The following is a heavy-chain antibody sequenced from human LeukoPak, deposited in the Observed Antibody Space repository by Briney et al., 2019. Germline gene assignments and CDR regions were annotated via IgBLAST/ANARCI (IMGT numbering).Heavy chain of an antibody. Sequence: GGSLRLSCAASRFTFSSYWMNWVRQAPGKGLEWVANVKEDGSEKNYVDSVKGRFTISRDNAKNTVYLQMNSLRAEDTAVYYCARGSLGDGSLLIDYWGQGTLVTVSS. CDR2: VKEDGSEK. CDR3: ARGSLGDGSLLIDY. V-gene: IGHV3-7*02. D-gene: IGHD1-26*01. J-gene: IGHJ4*02. CDR1: RFTFSSYW.